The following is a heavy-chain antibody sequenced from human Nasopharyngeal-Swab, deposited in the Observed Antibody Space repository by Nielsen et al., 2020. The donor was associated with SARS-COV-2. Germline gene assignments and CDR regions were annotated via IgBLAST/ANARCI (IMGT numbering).Heavy chain of an antibody. CDR2: ISSSSSYI. V-gene: IGHV3-21*01. CDR1: GFTFSSYS. CDR3: ARVMYYYDSGWLGWGYYFDY. J-gene: IGHJ4*02. Sequence: GGSLRLSCAASGFTFSSYSMNWVRQAPGKGLEWVSSISSSSSYIYYADSVKGRFTISRDNAKNSLYLQMNSLRAEDTAVYYCARVMYYYDSGWLGWGYYFDYWGQGTLVTVSS. D-gene: IGHD3-22*01.